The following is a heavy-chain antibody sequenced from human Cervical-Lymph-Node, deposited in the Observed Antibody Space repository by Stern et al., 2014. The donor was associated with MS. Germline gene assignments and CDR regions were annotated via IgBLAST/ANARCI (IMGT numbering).Heavy chain of an antibody. D-gene: IGHD2-15*01. Sequence: VQLEESGPGLVKPSETLSLTCTVSGGSISSYYWSWIRQPPGNGLEWIGDIYSTGSTYYNPSLKSRVTISLDTSKNQFSLRLSSVTAADTAIYYCARAQSWSWGQYHYGMDVWGQGTTVTVSS. J-gene: IGHJ6*02. CDR3: ARAQSWSWGQYHYGMDV. V-gene: IGHV4-59*01. CDR2: IYSTGST. CDR1: GGSISSYY.